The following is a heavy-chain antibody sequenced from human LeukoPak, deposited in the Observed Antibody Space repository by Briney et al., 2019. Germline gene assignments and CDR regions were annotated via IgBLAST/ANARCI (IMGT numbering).Heavy chain of an antibody. D-gene: IGHD2-21*02. CDR1: GFTFSSYA. V-gene: IGHV3-23*01. J-gene: IGHJ4*02. CDR3: AKRGGGAYCGGDCYSPFDY. Sequence: PGGSLRLSCAASGFTFSSYAMSWVRQAPGKGLEWVSAISGSGGSTYYADSVKGRFTISRDNSKNTLYLHMNSLRAEDTAVYYCAKRGGGAYCGGDCYSPFDYWGQGTLVTVSS. CDR2: ISGSGGST.